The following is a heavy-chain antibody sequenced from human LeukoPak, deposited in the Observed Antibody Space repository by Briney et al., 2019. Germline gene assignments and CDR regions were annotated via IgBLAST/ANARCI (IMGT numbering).Heavy chain of an antibody. V-gene: IGHV1-8*02. Sequence: ASVKVSCKASGYTFTSYGISWVRQAPGQGLEWMGWMNPNSGNTGYAQKFQGRVTMTRNTSISTAYMELSSLRSEDTAVYYCARVNYYGSGSHDYWGQGTLVTVSS. CDR2: MNPNSGNT. J-gene: IGHJ4*02. CDR3: ARVNYYGSGSHDY. D-gene: IGHD3-10*01. CDR1: GYTFTSYG.